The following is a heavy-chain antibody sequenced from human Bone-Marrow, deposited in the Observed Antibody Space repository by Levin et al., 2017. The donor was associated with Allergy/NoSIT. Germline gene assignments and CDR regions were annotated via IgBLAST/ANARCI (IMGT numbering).Heavy chain of an antibody. J-gene: IGHJ4*02. D-gene: IGHD3-22*01. Sequence: LSLTCAASGFIFRNYAMNWVRQAPWKGLEWVSQISGSGGNTHYADSVKGRFTISRDNSKNTLYLQMNSLRVEDTAVYYCAGYDTSAYHSPFDYWGQGTLVTVSS. CDR3: AGYDTSAYHSPFDY. CDR1: GFIFRNYA. V-gene: IGHV3-23*01. CDR2: ISGSGGNT.